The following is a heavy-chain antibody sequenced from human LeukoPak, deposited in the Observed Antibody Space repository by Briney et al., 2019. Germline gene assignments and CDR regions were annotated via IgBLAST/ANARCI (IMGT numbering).Heavy chain of an antibody. D-gene: IGHD1-20*01. J-gene: IGHJ4*02. CDR2: INHSGST. CDR1: GGSFSGYY. V-gene: IGHV4-34*01. Sequence: PSETLSLTRAVYGGSFSGYYWSWIRQPPGKGLEWIGEINHSGSTNYNPSLKSRVTISVDTSKNQFSLKLSSVTAADTAVYYCARGRITGSGPYFDYWGQGTLVTVSS. CDR3: ARGRITGSGPYFDY.